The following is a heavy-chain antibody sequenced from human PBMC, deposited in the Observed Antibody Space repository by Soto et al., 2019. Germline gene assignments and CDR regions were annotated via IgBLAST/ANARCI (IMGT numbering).Heavy chain of an antibody. D-gene: IGHD6-19*01. CDR1: GYMFTGNY. CDR3: APHYPDSSASFDH. Sequence: QVQLVQSGTEVKKPGASAKVSCKASGYMFTGNYMHWVRQAPGQGLEYMGWINPNSGATNYAQKFQGRVTMTWDTSISTAYVELSMLRSDDTAVYYCAPHYPDSSASFDHWGQGTLVTVSS. CDR2: INPNSGAT. J-gene: IGHJ5*02. V-gene: IGHV1-2*02.